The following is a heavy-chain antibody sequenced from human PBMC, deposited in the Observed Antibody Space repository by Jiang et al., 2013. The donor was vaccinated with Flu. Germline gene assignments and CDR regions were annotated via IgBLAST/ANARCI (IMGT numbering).Heavy chain of an antibody. Sequence: SVKVSCKASGYTFSNYAMHWVRQAPGQRLEWLGWINAGNGNTKYSQKFQGRVTITRDTSANTAYMELSSLRSEDTAVYFCAREFTPGYDVFDVWGQGTLVTVSS. CDR2: INAGNGNT. J-gene: IGHJ3*01. CDR3: AREFTPGYDVFDV. V-gene: IGHV1-3*01. CDR1: GYTFSNYA. D-gene: IGHD3-16*01.